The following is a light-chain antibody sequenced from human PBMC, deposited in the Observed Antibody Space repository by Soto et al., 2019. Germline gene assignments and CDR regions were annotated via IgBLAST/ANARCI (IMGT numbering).Light chain of an antibody. V-gene: IGKV1-27*01. Sequence: DIQMTQSPSSLSASVGDRVTITCRASQGISNYLAWYQQKPGKVPKLLIYAASTLQSGVPSRCSGSGSGTDFTLTISSLQPEDVATYYCQKYNSAPSFTFGPGTKVDIK. J-gene: IGKJ3*01. CDR2: AAS. CDR1: QGISNY. CDR3: QKYNSAPSFT.